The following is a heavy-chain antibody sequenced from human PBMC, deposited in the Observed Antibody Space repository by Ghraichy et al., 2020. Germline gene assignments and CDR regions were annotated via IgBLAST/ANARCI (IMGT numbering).Heavy chain of an antibody. V-gene: IGHV3-7*01. D-gene: IGHD7-27*01. Sequence: GGSLRLSCAASGFTFSSYWMSWVRQAPGKGLEWVANIKQDGSEQYYVDSVRGRFTISRDNAKNSLYLQMNSLRGEDTAVYYCARRSENWEWVYWGQGTLVTVSS. CDR3: ARRSENWEWVY. CDR2: IKQDGSEQ. J-gene: IGHJ4*02. CDR1: GFTFSSYW.